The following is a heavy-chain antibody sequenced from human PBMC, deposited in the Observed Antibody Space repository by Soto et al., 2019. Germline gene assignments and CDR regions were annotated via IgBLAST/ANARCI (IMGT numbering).Heavy chain of an antibody. Sequence: QVQLQESGPGLVKPSETLSLTCTVSGDSISEYYWSWIRQPPGKGLEWIGYIYYSGSTNSNNPSLRSXXAXSXXTSKNEFSLELSSVTAADTAVYYCARHSSGTSFDPWGQGTLVTVSS. CDR1: GDSISEYY. D-gene: IGHD3-10*01. V-gene: IGHV4-59*08. CDR2: IYYSGST. CDR3: ARHSSGTSFDP. J-gene: IGHJ5*02.